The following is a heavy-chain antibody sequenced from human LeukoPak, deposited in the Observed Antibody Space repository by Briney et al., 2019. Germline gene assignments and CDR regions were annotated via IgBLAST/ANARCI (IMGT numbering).Heavy chain of an antibody. D-gene: IGHD5-18*01. J-gene: IGHJ4*02. V-gene: IGHV1-2*02. Sequence: ASVKVSCKASGYTFTGYYMHWVRQAPGQGLEWMGWINPNSGGTNYAQKFQGRVTMTRGTSISTAYMELSRLRSDDTAVYYCARDPRPYRRGYSYGYYFDYWGQGTLVTVSS. CDR2: INPNSGGT. CDR3: ARDPRPYRRGYSYGYYFDY. CDR1: GYTFTGYY.